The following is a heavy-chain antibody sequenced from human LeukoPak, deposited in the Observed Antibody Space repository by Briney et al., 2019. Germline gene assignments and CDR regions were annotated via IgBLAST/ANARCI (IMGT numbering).Heavy chain of an antibody. Sequence: GRSLRLSCAASGFSFSNYAMHWVRQTPGEGLVWVAVISTDGRDKHYADSVKGRFTISRDNSKSTLYLQMNSLRAEDTAAYYCARDSAAAAVYYFDYWGQGTLVTVSS. J-gene: IGHJ4*02. CDR1: GFSFSNYA. V-gene: IGHV3-30*04. CDR3: ARDSAAAAVYYFDY. D-gene: IGHD6-13*01. CDR2: ISTDGRDK.